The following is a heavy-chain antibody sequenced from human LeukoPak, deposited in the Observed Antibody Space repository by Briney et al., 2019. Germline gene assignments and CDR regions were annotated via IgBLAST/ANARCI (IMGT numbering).Heavy chain of an antibody. D-gene: IGHD3-10*01. CDR3: ARGGDSLHY. CDR2: ISASGGST. V-gene: IGHV3-23*01. J-gene: IGHJ4*02. Sequence: PGGSLRLSCAASGFIFSNYAMNWVRQAPGRGLEWVSAISASGGSTYYADSVKDRFTISRDNSKNMLYLQMNSLRAEDTAVYYCARGGDSLHYWGQGTLVTVSS. CDR1: GFIFSNYA.